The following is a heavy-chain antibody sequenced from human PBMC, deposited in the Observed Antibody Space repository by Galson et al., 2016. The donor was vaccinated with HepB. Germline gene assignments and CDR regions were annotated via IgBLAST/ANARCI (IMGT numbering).Heavy chain of an antibody. V-gene: IGHV3-11*06. CDR2: ISSSSTYP. Sequence: SLRLSCAASGFTFSDYYMTWIRLAPGKGLEWVSKISSSSTYPNYEDSVKGRFTNSRDNTKDSLYLQMNSLRAEDTAVDYCERRVQGYSYFFDYWGRGTLVTVSS. CDR1: GFTFSDYY. D-gene: IGHD3-22*01. J-gene: IGHJ4*02. CDR3: ERRVQGYSYFFDY.